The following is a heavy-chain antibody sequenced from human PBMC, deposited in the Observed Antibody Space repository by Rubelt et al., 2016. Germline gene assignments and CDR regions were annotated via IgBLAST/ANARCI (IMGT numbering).Heavy chain of an antibody. D-gene: IGHD3-10*02. J-gene: IGHJ4*02. V-gene: IGHV3-23*01. CDR3: AKSTMLVEPYYSDY. CDR2: ISGSGGTT. Sequence: AASGFNFNNYGMSWVRQAPGKGLEWVSSISGSGGTTYYADSLRGRFAISRDNSKNTVFLQMNSLRVEDTALYYCAKSTMLVEPYYSDYWGQGALVTVSA. CDR1: GFNFNNYG.